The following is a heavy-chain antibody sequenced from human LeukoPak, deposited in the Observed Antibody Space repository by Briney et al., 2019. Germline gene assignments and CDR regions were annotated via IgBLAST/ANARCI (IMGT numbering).Heavy chain of an antibody. Sequence: ASVKVSCKASGYTLTSYYMHWVRQAPGQGLGWMGIIDPSGVSTSYAQKFQGRVTMTRDTSTSTVYMELSSLRSEDTAVYYCATPNNIDAFDIWGQGTMVTVSS. CDR3: ATPNNIDAFDI. J-gene: IGHJ3*02. D-gene: IGHD1-14*01. CDR2: IDPSGVST. CDR1: GYTLTSYY. V-gene: IGHV1-46*01.